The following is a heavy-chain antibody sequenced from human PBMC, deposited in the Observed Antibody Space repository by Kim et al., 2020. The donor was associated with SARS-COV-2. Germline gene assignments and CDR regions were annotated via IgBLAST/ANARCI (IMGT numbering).Heavy chain of an antibody. V-gene: IGHV3-23*01. CDR2: ISGSGGST. J-gene: IGHJ5*02. CDR1: GFTFSSYA. D-gene: IGHD3-10*01. Sequence: GGSLRLSCAASGFTFSSYAMSWVRQAPGKGLEWVSAISGSGGSTYYADSVKGRFTISRDNSKNTLYLQMNSLRAEDTAVYYCAKQEGSQVITMVRGVTGQEGFDPWGQGTLVTVSS. CDR3: AKQEGSQVITMVRGVTGQEGFDP.